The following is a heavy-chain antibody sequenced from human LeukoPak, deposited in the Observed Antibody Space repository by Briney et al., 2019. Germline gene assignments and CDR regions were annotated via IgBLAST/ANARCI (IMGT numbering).Heavy chain of an antibody. V-gene: IGHV3-33*01. J-gene: IGHJ4*02. D-gene: IGHD6-13*01. CDR1: GFTFSSYG. CDR2: IWYDGSNK. Sequence: PGRSLRLSCAASGFTFSSYGMHWVRPAPGKGLEGGAVIWYDGSNKYYADSVKGRFTISRDNSKNTLYLQMNSLRAEDTAVYYCARGSPPIAAAIGPDFDYWGQGTLVTVSS. CDR3: ARGSPPIAAAIGPDFDY.